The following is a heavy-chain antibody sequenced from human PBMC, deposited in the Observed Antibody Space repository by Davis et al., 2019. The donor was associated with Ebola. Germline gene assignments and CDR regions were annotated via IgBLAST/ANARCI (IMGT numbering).Heavy chain of an antibody. J-gene: IGHJ6*04. Sequence: GESLKISCAASGFPFTDYWMSWVRQLPGQGLEWVANIKKDGSEKYYVGSVKGRFIISRDNAKSSVYLQMNSLSVEDTAVYYCARSGLSFGVVKYHYGMDVWGKGTTVTVSS. D-gene: IGHD3-3*01. CDR1: GFPFTDYW. CDR3: ARSGLSFGVVKYHYGMDV. V-gene: IGHV3-7*03. CDR2: IKKDGSEK.